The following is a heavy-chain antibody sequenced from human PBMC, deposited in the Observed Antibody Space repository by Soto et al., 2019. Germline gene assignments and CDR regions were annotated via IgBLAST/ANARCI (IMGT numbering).Heavy chain of an antibody. Sequence: PSETLSLTCSVSGDTMSGTTYQWDWIRQPPGKGLEWIGTIYYSGATHYNPSLRSRDTISVDTSNNQFFLKLNFVTAADTAVYFCARHSTSGNLYSIINYWGKGALVTVSS. J-gene: IGHJ4*02. CDR1: GDTMSGTTYQ. D-gene: IGHD3-10*01. CDR2: IYYSGAT. CDR3: ARHSTSGNLYSIINY. V-gene: IGHV4-39*01.